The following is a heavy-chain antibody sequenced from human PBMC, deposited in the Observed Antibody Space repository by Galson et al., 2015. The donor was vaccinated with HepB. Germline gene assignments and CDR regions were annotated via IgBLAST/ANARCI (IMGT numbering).Heavy chain of an antibody. J-gene: IGHJ5*02. CDR1: GFSLTTSEMC. CDR2: IDWDDDK. CDR3: ARIRGCSGTFFRDTWFDP. Sequence: PALVKPTQTLTLTCSFSGFSLTTSEMCVTWIRQPPGKALTWLARIDWDDDKYYSTSLKTRLTVSKDTSKNQVVLTMTNVDPVDTATYYCARIRGCSGTFFRDTWFDPWGQGTLVTVSS. D-gene: IGHD5-12*01. V-gene: IGHV2-70*11.